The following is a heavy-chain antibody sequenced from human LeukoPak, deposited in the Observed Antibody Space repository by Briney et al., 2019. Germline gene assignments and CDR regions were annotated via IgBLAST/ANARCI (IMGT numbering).Heavy chain of an antibody. D-gene: IGHD3-9*01. CDR1: GGSFSGYY. J-gene: IGHJ6*03. CDR2: INHSGST. Sequence: PSETLSLTCAVYGGSFSGYYWSWIRQPPGKGLEWIGEINHSGSTNYNPSLKSRVTISVDTSKHQFSLKLSSVTAADTAVYYCARYDILTGNVGYYYYYMDVWGKGTTVTVSS. CDR3: ARYDILTGNVGYYYYYMDV. V-gene: IGHV4-34*01.